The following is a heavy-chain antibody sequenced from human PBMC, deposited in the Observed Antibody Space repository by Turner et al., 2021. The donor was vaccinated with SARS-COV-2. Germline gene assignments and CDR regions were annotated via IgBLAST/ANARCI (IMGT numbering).Heavy chain of an antibody. D-gene: IGHD1-26*01. CDR2: ISYDGSDK. V-gene: IGHV3-30*18. J-gene: IGHJ6*02. Sequence: QVQLVESGGGAVQPGRSLRLSCAASGFTFSSYGMHWVRQAPGKGLEWVAVISYDGSDKYDADSVKGRFTISRDNSKNTLYLQMNSLRAEDTAVYYCAKESGSYYYYYYGMDVWGQGTTVTVSS. CDR1: GFTFSSYG. CDR3: AKESGSYYYYYYGMDV.